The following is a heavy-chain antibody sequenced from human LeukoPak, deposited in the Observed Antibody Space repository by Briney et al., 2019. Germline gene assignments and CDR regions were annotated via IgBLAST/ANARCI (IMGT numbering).Heavy chain of an antibody. CDR2: INHSGST. Sequence: PSETLSLTCAVYGGSFSGYYWSWIRQPPGKGLEWIGEINHSGSTNYNPSLKSRVTISVDTSKNQFSLKLSSVTAADTAVYYCARGGDGYKDYYYGMDVWGQGTTVTVSS. J-gene: IGHJ6*02. CDR1: GGSFSGYY. V-gene: IGHV4-34*01. D-gene: IGHD5-24*01. CDR3: ARGGDGYKDYYYGMDV.